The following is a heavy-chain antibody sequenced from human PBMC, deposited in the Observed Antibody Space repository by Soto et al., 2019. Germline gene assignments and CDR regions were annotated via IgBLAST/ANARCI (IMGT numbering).Heavy chain of an antibody. CDR3: AKSNYLLLDFFDF. V-gene: IGHV3-23*01. CDR2: ISDDGVTT. CDR1: GFTFKNYA. J-gene: IGHJ4*02. Sequence: GGSLRLSCAASGFTFKNYALGWVRQASGKGLEWISIISDDGVTTYYADSVEGRFSISRDNSKDTVYLQMNDLRTEDTALYYCAKSNYLLLDFFDFWGQGVLVTISS. D-gene: IGHD2-21*02.